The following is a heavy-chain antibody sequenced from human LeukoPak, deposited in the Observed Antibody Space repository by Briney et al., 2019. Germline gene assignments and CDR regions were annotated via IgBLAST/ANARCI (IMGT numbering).Heavy chain of an antibody. CDR2: ITPIFGTS. Sequence: ASVKVSCKTSGGTFSSYTINWVRQAPGQGLEWMGGITPIFGTSNYAQKFQGRVTMTADTSTNTAYMEVRGLISDDTAVYYCARDRYLDCSGGTCYLDYWGQGTLVTVPS. J-gene: IGHJ4*02. CDR3: ARDRYLDCSGGTCYLDY. D-gene: IGHD2-15*01. V-gene: IGHV1-69*06. CDR1: GGTFSSYT.